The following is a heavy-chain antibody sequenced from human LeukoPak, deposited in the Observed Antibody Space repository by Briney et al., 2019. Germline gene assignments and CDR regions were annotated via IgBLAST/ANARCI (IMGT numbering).Heavy chain of an antibody. CDR3: AREVDEGFDD. Sequence: GGSLRLSCAASGFTFSTYSMNWVRRAPGKGLEWVSSIGGSSRSIYHADSVKGRFTISRDNAKNSLFLQMNSLRAEDTAVYYCAREVDEGFDDWGQGTLVTVSS. CDR1: GFTFSTYS. J-gene: IGHJ4*02. CDR2: IGGSSRSI. V-gene: IGHV3-21*01. D-gene: IGHD3-9*01.